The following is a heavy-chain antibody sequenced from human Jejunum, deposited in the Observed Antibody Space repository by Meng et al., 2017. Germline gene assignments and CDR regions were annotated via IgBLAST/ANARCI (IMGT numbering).Heavy chain of an antibody. CDR2: ISTSGST. V-gene: IGHV4-4*07. CDR1: SGSISSYY. Sequence: SETLSLTCTVSSGSISSYYWTWFRQSAGEGLEWIGRISTSGSTNYNPSLKSRLTMSVDTSNNQFSLELSSVTAADTAVYYCARAAYYYDRTGYYYESHFDYWGQGTLVTVSS. CDR3: ARAAYYYDRTGYYYESHFDY. J-gene: IGHJ4*02. D-gene: IGHD3-22*01.